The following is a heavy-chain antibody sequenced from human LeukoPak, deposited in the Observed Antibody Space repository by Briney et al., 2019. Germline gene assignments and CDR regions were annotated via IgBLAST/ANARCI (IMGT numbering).Heavy chain of an antibody. J-gene: IGHJ4*02. V-gene: IGHV1-18*01. CDR1: GYTFTSYG. CDR3: ARDPPPYYYDSSGQLDY. Sequence: ASVKVSCNASGYTFTSYGISWVRQAPGQGLEWMGWISAYNGNTNYAQKLQGRVTMTTDTSTSTAYMELRSLRSDDTAVYYCARDPPPYYYDSSGQLDYWGQGTLVTVSS. D-gene: IGHD3-22*01. CDR2: ISAYNGNT.